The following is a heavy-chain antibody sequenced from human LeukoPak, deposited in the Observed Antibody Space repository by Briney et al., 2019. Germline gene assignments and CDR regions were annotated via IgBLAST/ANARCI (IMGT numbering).Heavy chain of an antibody. D-gene: IGHD4-17*01. CDR3: ARGYGDFRVEGRYFHS. V-gene: IGHV3-11*04. CDR2: ISSSSSTI. J-gene: IGHJ4*02. CDR1: GFTFSDSY. Sequence: PGGSLRLSCAASGFTFSDSYMSWIRQAPGKGLEWVSYISSSSSTIYYADSVKGRFTISRDNAKNSLYLQMNSLRAEDTAVYYCARGYGDFRVEGRYFHSWGQGTLVTVSS.